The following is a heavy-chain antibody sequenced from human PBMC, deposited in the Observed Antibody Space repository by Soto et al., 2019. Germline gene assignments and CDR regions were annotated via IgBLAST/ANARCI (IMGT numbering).Heavy chain of an antibody. CDR1: GFTFSTYT. V-gene: IGHV3-21*01. Sequence: GGSLRLSCSASGFTFSTYTMNWVRQAPGKGLEWVSSISGGSTYIYYADSVKGRFTISRDNVQNSLYLQMNSLRAEDAAVYFCVMGKVTETFYYSYYMDVWGKGTTVTVSS. CDR2: ISGGSTYI. J-gene: IGHJ6*03. CDR3: VMGKVTETFYYSYYMDV. D-gene: IGHD2-21*02.